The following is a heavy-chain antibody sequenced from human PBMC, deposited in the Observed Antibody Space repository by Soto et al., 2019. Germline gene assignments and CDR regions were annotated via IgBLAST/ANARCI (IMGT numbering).Heavy chain of an antibody. Sequence: GGSLRLSCAASGFTFSSYAMHWVRQAPGKGLEWVSFISYDGSNKYYADSVKSRFTISRDNSKNTLFLQMNSLRAEDTAVYYCARAPVPSRVRNYYYYYGMDVWGQGTTVTVSS. CDR2: ISYDGSNK. V-gene: IGHV3-30-3*01. CDR3: ARAPVPSRVRNYYYYYGMDV. CDR1: GFTFSSYA. J-gene: IGHJ6*02. D-gene: IGHD2-2*01.